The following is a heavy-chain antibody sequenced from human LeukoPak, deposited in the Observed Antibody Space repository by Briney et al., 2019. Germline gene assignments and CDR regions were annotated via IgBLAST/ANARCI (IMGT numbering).Heavy chain of an antibody. D-gene: IGHD3-3*01. V-gene: IGHV4-34*01. Sequence: SETLSLTCAVYGGSFSGYYWSWIRQPPGKELEWIGEINHSGSTNYNPSLKSRVTISVDTSKNQFSLKLSSVTAADTAVYYCASLRPWRKKGVFDYWGQGTLVTVSS. CDR3: ASLRPWRKKGVFDY. J-gene: IGHJ4*02. CDR1: GGSFSGYY. CDR2: INHSGST.